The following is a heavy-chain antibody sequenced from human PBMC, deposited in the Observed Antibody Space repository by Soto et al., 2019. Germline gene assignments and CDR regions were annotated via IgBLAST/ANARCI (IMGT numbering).Heavy chain of an antibody. CDR2: ISYDGRYR. CDR1: GFALTPYA. Sequence: QEQLVESGGGVVQPGRSLRLSCAASGFALTPYAMHWVRQAPGKGLEWVAIISYDGRYRSYGDSVKGRFTISRDNSENSLYLQMDTLRSEDTAVYYCASDWDRGGGSYLWKFDLWGRGTLVTVSS. CDR3: ASDWDRGGGSYLWKFDL. D-gene: IGHD1-26*01. J-gene: IGHJ2*01. V-gene: IGHV3-30*04.